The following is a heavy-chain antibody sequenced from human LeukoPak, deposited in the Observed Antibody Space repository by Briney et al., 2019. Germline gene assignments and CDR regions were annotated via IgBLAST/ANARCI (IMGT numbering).Heavy chain of an antibody. CDR3: AKDPTDFDSSGQTYFDY. CDR2: ISTSGGRT. CDR1: GFTFSSCA. J-gene: IGHJ4*02. V-gene: IGHV3-23*01. D-gene: IGHD3-22*01. Sequence: GGSLRLSCAASGFTFSSCAMSWVRQAPGKGLEWVSAISTSGGRTFYADSVKGRFTISRDNSKNTLYLQMNSLKAEDTAIYYCAKDPTDFDSSGQTYFDYWGQGTLVTVSS.